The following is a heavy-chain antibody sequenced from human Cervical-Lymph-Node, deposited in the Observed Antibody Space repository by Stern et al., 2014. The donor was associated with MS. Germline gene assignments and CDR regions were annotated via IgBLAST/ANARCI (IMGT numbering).Heavy chain of an antibody. D-gene: IGHD3-10*01. Sequence: QVQLVQSGGEVKKPGASVKVSCKASGNTFYSYGISWVRQVPRHGLEWMGWISFLHGNTNYAQNLPDGVTMAADTSTSTAYVELKSLTSDDTAVYFCAQTGTLLWAKNWFDPWGQGTLVIVSS. CDR2: ISFLHGNT. J-gene: IGHJ5*02. V-gene: IGHV1-18*01. CDR3: AQTGTLLWAKNWFDP. CDR1: GNTFYSYG.